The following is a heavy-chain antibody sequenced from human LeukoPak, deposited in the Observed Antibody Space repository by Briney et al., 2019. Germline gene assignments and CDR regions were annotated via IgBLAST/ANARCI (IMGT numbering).Heavy chain of an antibody. CDR2: IYPNGAT. V-gene: IGHV4-4*07. Sequence: SETLSLTRTVSGDSTSAYYWSWIRQPAGKGLEWIGRIYPNGATNYNPSLKSRVTMSIDTSKNQFSLKLSSVTAADTAVYYCARDLQDLGQGTLVTVSS. CDR3: ARDLQD. J-gene: IGHJ4*02. CDR1: GDSTSAYY.